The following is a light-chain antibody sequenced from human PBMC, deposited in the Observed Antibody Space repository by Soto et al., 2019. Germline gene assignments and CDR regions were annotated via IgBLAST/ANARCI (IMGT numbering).Light chain of an antibody. J-gene: IGLJ1*01. CDR3: CSYVGSTTYV. CDR1: SNDVGRYNQ. Sequence: QSVLTQPASVSGSPGQSITISCTGSSNDVGRYNQVSWYQQHPGKAPKVMIYEGSQRPSGVSNRFSGSKSGNTASLTISGLQAEEEAASYCCSYVGSTTYVFGTGTKVTVL. V-gene: IGLV2-23*01. CDR2: EGS.